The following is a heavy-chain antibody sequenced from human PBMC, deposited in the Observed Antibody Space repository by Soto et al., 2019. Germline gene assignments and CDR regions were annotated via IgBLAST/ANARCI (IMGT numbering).Heavy chain of an antibody. D-gene: IGHD4-17*01. Sequence: ASGPTLVNPTQTLTLTCTFSGVSLSTSGVGVGWIRQPPGKALEWLALIYWNDDKRYSPSLKSRLTITKDTSKNQVVLTMTNMDPVDTATYYCAHRRDYGDYEPFDYWGQGTLVTVSS. CDR3: AHRRDYGDYEPFDY. V-gene: IGHV2-5*01. J-gene: IGHJ4*02. CDR2: IYWNDDK. CDR1: GVSLSTSGVG.